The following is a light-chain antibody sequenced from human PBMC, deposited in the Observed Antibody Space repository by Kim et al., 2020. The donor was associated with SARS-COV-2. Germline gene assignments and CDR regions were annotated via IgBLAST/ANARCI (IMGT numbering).Light chain of an antibody. CDR2: GAS. Sequence: SPGKRDPLSCGAGQTVSNGSLAWNQNKPGQSPRLLISGASSRATGIPDRVSGSRSGTDFTLTISRLEPEDFTEYYCQQYGSSPRTFGQGTKVDIK. V-gene: IGKV3-20*01. CDR3: QQYGSSPRT. J-gene: IGKJ2*01. CDR1: QTVSNGS.